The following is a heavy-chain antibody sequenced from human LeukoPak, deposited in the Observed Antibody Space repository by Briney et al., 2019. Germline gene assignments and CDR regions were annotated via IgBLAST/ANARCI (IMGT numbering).Heavy chain of an antibody. CDR1: GFTFSSYA. D-gene: IGHD1-26*01. J-gene: IGHJ4*02. CDR3: AKGFSGSYFRLFDS. CDR2: ISGSGGST. V-gene: IGHV3-23*01. Sequence: PGGSLRLSCAASGFTFSSYAMSWVRQTPGKGLEWVSAISGSGGSTYYADSVKGRFTISRDNSMDTLYLQMNSLRAEDTAVYYCAKGFSGSYFRLFDSWGQGTLVTVSS.